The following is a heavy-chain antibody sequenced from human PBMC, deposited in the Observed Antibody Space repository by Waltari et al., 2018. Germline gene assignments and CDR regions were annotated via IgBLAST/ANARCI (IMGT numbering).Heavy chain of an antibody. J-gene: IGHJ3*02. Sequence: EVQLVESGGGLVQFGGSLRLSCAASGFTFSSYYMHWVRQTPGKGLVWVSRINGYGTSTTYADSVKGRFTTSRDNARNTLHLQMNSLRVEDTAVYYCATGDSHAFDMWGQGSLVMVSS. CDR2: INGYGTST. D-gene: IGHD4-17*01. V-gene: IGHV3-74*01. CDR3: ATGDSHAFDM. CDR1: GFTFSSYY.